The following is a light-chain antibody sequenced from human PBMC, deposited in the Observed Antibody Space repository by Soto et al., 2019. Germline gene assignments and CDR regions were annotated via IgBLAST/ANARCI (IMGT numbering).Light chain of an antibody. CDR2: DNN. J-gene: IGLJ2*01. Sequence: QSVLTQPPSVSAAPGQKVTISCSGSSSNIASNTVSWYQQLPGTAPKLLIYDNNKRPSGIPDRFSGSKSGTSATLGITGLQTGDEADFYCGTWDGSLSAVVFGGGTKVTVL. CDR1: SSNIASNT. V-gene: IGLV1-51*01. CDR3: GTWDGSLSAVV.